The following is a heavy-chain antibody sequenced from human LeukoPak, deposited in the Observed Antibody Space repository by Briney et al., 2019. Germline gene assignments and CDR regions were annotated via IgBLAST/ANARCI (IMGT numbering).Heavy chain of an antibody. CDR1: GGSISSNTYY. CDR3: ARDYQGGYGDKTVDY. J-gene: IGHJ4*02. V-gene: IGHV4-39*07. Sequence: SETLSLTCTVSGGSISSNTYYWGWIRQPPGKGLEWIGSIYYSGSTYYNPSLKSRVTISVDASKNQFSLKLSSVTAADTAVYYCARDYQGGYGDKTVDYWGQGTLVTVSS. CDR2: IYYSGST. D-gene: IGHD5-18*01.